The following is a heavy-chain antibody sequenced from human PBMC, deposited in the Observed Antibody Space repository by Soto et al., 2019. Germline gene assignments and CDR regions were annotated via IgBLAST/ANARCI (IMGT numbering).Heavy chain of an antibody. CDR3: ARASRFRTTGSWVYYYGMDV. J-gene: IGHJ6*02. Sequence: GGSLRLSCAASGFTFSSYSMNWVRQAPGKGLEWVSYISSSSSTIYYADSVKGRFTISRDNAKNSLYLQMNSLRDEDTAVYYCARASRFRTTGSWVYYYGMDVWGQGTTVTVSS. V-gene: IGHV3-48*02. D-gene: IGHD4-4*01. CDR1: GFTFSSYS. CDR2: ISSSSSTI.